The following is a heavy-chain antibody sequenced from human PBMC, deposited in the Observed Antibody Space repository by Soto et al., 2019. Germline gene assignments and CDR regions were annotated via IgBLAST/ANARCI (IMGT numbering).Heavy chain of an antibody. V-gene: IGHV5-51*01. CDR1: GYKFTTYW. CDR3: ARHAGAYDSSGLTY. J-gene: IGHJ4*02. D-gene: IGHD3-22*01. Sequence: EVLLVQSGAEVKTAGESLKISCKASGYKFTTYWIAWVRQMPGKGLEWMGIIYPGGSSPTYSQSFQGQVTISVDKSTDTAYVQWNSLKTSDTAIYFCARHAGAYDSSGLTYWGQGTQVTVSS. CDR2: IYPGGSSP.